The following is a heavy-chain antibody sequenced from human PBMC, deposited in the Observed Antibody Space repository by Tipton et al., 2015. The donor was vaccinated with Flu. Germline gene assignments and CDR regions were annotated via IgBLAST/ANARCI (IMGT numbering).Heavy chain of an antibody. Sequence: TLSLTCTVSGYSISSGYYWGWIRQPPGKGLEWIGSIYHSGSTYYNPSLKSRVTISVDTSKNQFSLKLSSVTAADTAVYYCARLGIAARRGTFDYWGQGTLDTVSS. D-gene: IGHD6-6*01. CDR2: IYHSGST. CDR3: ARLGIAARRGTFDY. CDR1: GYSISSGYY. J-gene: IGHJ4*02. V-gene: IGHV4-38-2*02.